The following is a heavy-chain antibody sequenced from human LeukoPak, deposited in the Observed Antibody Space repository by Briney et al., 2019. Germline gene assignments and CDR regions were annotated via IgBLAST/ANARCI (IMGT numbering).Heavy chain of an antibody. CDR1: GGTFSSYA. V-gene: IGHV1-69*01. Sequence: PGGSLRLSCAASGGTFSSYAISWVRQAPGQGLEWMGGIIPIFGTANYAQKFQGRVTITADESTSTAYMELSSLRSEDTAVYYCARGSRRAVAYYFDYWGQGTLVTVSS. CDR3: ARGSRRAVAYYFDY. J-gene: IGHJ4*02. D-gene: IGHD6-19*01. CDR2: IIPIFGTA.